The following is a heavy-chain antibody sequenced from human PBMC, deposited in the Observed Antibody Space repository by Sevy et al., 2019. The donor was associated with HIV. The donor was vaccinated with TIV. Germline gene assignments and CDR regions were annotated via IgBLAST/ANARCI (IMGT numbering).Heavy chain of an antibody. D-gene: IGHD3-22*01. V-gene: IGHV3-7*01. CDR2: IKQDMSEK. CDR3: ARAQQVTMLVVIGGLYFDF. Sequence: GGSLRLSCAASGFTFSSYWMTWVGQAPGKGLESVANIKQDMSEKYYADSVKGRFTISRDNARNSLYLQMESLRAEDTAVYYCARAQQVTMLVVIGGLYFDFWGQGTLVTVSS. CDR1: GFTFSSYW. J-gene: IGHJ4*02.